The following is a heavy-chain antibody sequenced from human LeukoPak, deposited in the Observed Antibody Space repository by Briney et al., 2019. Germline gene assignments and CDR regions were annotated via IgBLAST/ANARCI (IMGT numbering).Heavy chain of an antibody. CDR1: GFTFSSYG. D-gene: IGHD1-26*01. Sequence: PGRFLRLSCAASGFTFSSYGMHWVRQAPGKGLEWGAVISHDGSKKYYADSVKGRFTISRDNSKNTLYLQMNSLRDEDTAVYYCAKDPYSGSFEYFQHWGQGTLVTVSS. J-gene: IGHJ1*01. V-gene: IGHV3-30*18. CDR3: AKDPYSGSFEYFQH. CDR2: ISHDGSKK.